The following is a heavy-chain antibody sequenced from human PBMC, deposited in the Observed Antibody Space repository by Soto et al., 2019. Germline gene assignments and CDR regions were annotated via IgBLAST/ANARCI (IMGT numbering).Heavy chain of an antibody. D-gene: IGHD4-17*01. CDR3: ARDRDSYGDYEDAFDI. CDR1: GFTFSSYS. CDR2: ISSSSSYI. V-gene: IGHV3-21*01. J-gene: IGHJ3*02. Sequence: EVQLVESGGGLVKPGGSLRLSCAASGFTFSSYSMNWVRQAPGKGLEWVSSISSSSSYIYYADSVKGRFTISRDNAKNSLYLQMNSLRAEDTAVYYCARDRDSYGDYEDAFDIWGQGTMVTVSS.